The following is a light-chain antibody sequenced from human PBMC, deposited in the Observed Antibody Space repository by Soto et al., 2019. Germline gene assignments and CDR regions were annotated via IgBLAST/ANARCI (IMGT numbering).Light chain of an antibody. CDR1: SSDVGGYNY. CDR2: DVS. V-gene: IGLV2-14*01. J-gene: IGLJ1*01. Sequence: QSALTQPASVSGSPGQSITISCTGTSSDVGGYNYVSWYQQHPGKAPKLMIYDVSNRPSGVSNRFSGSKSGNTASLTISGLQAEDEADYYCSSYISSSTPVFGTGTKLTVL. CDR3: SSYISSSTPV.